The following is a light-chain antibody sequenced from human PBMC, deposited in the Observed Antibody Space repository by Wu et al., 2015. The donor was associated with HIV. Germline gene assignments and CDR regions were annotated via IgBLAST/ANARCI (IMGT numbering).Light chain of an antibody. J-gene: IGKJ1*01. CDR2: GAS. CDR1: QSISNS. CDR3: QQYGRSPWT. V-gene: IGKV3-20*01. Sequence: EIVLTQSPGTLSLSPGEGATLSCRASQSISNSLAWFQQKPGQAPRLLIYGASSRATGIPDRFSGSGSGTDFTLTISRLQPEDFAVYYCQQYGRSPWTFGQGTKVEIK.